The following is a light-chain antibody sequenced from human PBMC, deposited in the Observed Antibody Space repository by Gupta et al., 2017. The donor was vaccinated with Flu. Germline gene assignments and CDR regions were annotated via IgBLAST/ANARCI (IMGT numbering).Light chain of an antibody. Sequence: QSVNISCTGASNEVGGYNPNSLYQQYPASDRNLIIFDVKCRTAGVSNRFAGSKSGMTAPLAIAGPQTADEADYDCASWTPYSVVFGWGTKPTVL. V-gene: IGLV2-14*03. CDR1: SNEVGGYNP. CDR3: ASWTPYSVV. J-gene: IGLJ2*01. CDR2: DVK.